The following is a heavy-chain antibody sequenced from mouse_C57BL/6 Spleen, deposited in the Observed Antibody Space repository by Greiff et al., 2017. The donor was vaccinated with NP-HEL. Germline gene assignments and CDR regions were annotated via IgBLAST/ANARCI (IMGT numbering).Heavy chain of an antibody. CDR3: ARPPYDYDRGGFDY. D-gene: IGHD2-4*01. Sequence: DVKLVESGGDLVKPGGSLKLSCAASGFTFSSYGMSWVRQTPDKRLEWVATISSGGSYTYYPDSVKGRFTISRDNAKNTLYLQMSSLKSEDTAMYYCARPPYDYDRGGFDYWGQGTTLTVSS. CDR2: ISSGGSYT. CDR1: GFTFSSYG. J-gene: IGHJ2*01. V-gene: IGHV5-6*02.